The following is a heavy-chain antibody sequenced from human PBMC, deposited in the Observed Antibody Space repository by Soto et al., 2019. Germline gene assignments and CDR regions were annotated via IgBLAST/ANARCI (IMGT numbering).Heavy chain of an antibody. CDR1: GYSFTSYW. D-gene: IGHD1-26*01. J-gene: IGHJ4*02. Sequence: PGESLKISCKGSGYSFTSYWISWVRQMPGKGLEWMGRIDPSDSYANYSPSFQGHVTISADKSISTAYLQWSSLKASDTAMYYCARVGWEAGYYFDYWGQGTLVTVSS. V-gene: IGHV5-10-1*01. CDR2: IDPSDSYA. CDR3: ARVGWEAGYYFDY.